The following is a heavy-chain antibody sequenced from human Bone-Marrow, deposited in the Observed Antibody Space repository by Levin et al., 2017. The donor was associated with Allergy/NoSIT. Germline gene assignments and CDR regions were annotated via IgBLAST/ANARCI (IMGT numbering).Heavy chain of an antibody. J-gene: IGHJ6*02. V-gene: IGHV3-48*02. CDR1: GFTFGTYN. D-gene: IGHD1-7*01. CDR3: ARDSGTAYEMDV. CDR2: INSRSEHI. Sequence: GGSLRLSCTGSGFTFGTYNMDWVRQAPGKGLEWVSYINSRSEHIYYADSVKGRFTISRDNARNSLYLQMNSLRDEDTAVYYCARDSGTAYEMDVWGQGTTVTVSS.